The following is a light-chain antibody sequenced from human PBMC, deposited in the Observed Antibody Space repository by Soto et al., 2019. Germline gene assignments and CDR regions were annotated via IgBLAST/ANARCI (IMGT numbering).Light chain of an antibody. CDR1: QSVDSN. V-gene: IGKV3D-15*01. J-gene: IGKJ4*01. CDR3: KKYDNGPPT. Sequence: EIVMTQSPATLSVSPGERATLSCRASQSVDSNLAWYQQKPGQAPRLLIFGASTRATGIPARFSGSGSGTDFPPTISSLQSEYFGVFFCKKYDNGPPTFGGGTRVKIK. CDR2: GAS.